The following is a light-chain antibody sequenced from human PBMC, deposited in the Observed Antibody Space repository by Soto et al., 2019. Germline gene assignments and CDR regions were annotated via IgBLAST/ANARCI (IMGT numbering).Light chain of an antibody. CDR3: QQRHRGPIT. CDR2: DAY. CDR1: QSFRGL. V-gene: IGKV3-11*01. J-gene: IGKJ5*01. Sequence: EVVLTQSPVTLSLSQGERATLSCRASQSFRGLLAWYQQKPGQAPRLLIYDAYNRATGIPPRFSGSGSGTDYTRTISRLEPEDAAVYYGQQRHRGPITVGQGTRLESK.